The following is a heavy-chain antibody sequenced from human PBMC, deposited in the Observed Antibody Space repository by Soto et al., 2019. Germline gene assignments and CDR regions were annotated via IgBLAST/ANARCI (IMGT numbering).Heavy chain of an antibody. CDR1: GFTFRNHA. CDR2: IAYDGSNA. CDR3: ARGDREDILVVVGARPGEYGIDI. Sequence: GGSLRLTCAASGFTFRNHAMHWVCQAQGKGLECLAVIAYDGSNAFYRDSVKGRFTISRDNSKNTLYLHMNSLRSEDTGVYYCARGDREDILVVVGARPGEYGIDIWGPGTTVTVSS. J-gene: IGHJ6*02. V-gene: IGHV3-30-3*01. D-gene: IGHD2-15*01.